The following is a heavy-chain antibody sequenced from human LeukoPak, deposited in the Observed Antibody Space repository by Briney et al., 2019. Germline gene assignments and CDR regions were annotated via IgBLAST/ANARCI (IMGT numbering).Heavy chain of an antibody. D-gene: IGHD6-19*01. V-gene: IGHV4-59*12. CDR3: ARGGSSGWYGRGFFDY. CDR2: IYYGGSA. CDR1: GGSMSRYY. Sequence: SETLSLTCTVSGGSMSRYYWSWIRQSPGKGLEWIGNIYYGGSAHYNPSLKGRVTISVDESKNQFSLSLTSVTAADTAIYYCARGGSSGWYGRGFFDYWGQGTLVTVSS. J-gene: IGHJ4*02.